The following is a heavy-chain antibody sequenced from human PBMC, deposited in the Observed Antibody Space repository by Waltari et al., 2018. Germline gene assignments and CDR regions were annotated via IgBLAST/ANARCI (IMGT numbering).Heavy chain of an antibody. CDR1: GGSFSGYY. CDR3: ACGWYDGDAFDI. V-gene: IGHV4-34*01. Sequence: QVQLQQWGAGLLKPSETLSLTCAVYGGSFSGYYWSWIRQPPGKGLEWIGEINHSGSTNYNPSLKSLVTISVDTSKNQFSLKLSSVTAADTAVYYCACGWYDGDAFDIWGQGTMVTVSS. CDR2: INHSGST. J-gene: IGHJ3*02. D-gene: IGHD6-19*01.